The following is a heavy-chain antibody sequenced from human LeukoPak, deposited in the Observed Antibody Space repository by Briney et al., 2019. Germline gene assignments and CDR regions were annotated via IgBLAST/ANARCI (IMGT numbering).Heavy chain of an antibody. D-gene: IGHD2-2*01. CDR3: ARVVPAEGGWFDP. CDR2: IYYSGST. Sequence: SETLSLTCTVSGGSISSSSYYWGWIRQPPGKGLEWIGYIYYSGSTNYNPSLKSRVTISVDTSKNQFSLKLSSVTAADTAVYYCARVVPAEGGWFDPWGQGTLVTVSS. V-gene: IGHV4-61*05. CDR1: GGSISSSSYY. J-gene: IGHJ5*02.